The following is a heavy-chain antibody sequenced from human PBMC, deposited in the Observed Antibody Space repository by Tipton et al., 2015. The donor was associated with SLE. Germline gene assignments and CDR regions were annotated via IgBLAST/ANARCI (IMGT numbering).Heavy chain of an antibody. CDR3: ARWIPLTGMNV. CDR2: IDHSGST. J-gene: IGHJ6*02. CDR1: GASIGSRNW. Sequence: TLSLTCAVSGASIGSRNWWSWIRQPPGKGLEWIGEIDHSGSTNYNPSLESRVTISIDKSRNQFSLKLNSVTAADTAVYYCARWIPLTGMNVWGQGTTVIVSS. D-gene: IGHD5-18*01. V-gene: IGHV4-4*02.